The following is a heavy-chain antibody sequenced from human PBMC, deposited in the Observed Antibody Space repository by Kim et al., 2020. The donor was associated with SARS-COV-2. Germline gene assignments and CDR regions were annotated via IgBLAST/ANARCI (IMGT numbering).Heavy chain of an antibody. CDR3: ARHHTGWHFDY. J-gene: IGHJ4*02. Sequence: SETLSLTCTVSGGPISGYYWSWIRQPPGKGLEYIGYIYYSGSSYYHPSLESRVTLSFDTSKNQLSLKLRSVTTADTAVYYCARHHTGWHFDYWGQGALV. D-gene: IGHD6-19*01. CDR1: GGPISGYY. CDR2: IYYSGSS. V-gene: IGHV4-59*08.